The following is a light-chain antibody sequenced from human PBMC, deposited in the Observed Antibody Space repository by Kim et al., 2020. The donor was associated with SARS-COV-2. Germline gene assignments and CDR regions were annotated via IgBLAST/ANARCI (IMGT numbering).Light chain of an antibody. CDR2: NDN. CDR1: TSNIGSNS. CDR3: ASWDDRLNGWV. J-gene: IGLJ3*02. V-gene: IGLV1-44*01. Sequence: ELTQPPSASVTPGQRVTISCSGSTSNIGSNSINWYQQLPGTAPKLLIYNDNRRPSGVPDRFSGSESGTSASLAISGLQSEDEADYYCASWDDRLNGWVFGGGTKVTVL.